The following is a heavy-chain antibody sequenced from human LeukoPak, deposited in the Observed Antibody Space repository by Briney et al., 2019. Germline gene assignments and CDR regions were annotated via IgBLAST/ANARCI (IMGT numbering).Heavy chain of an antibody. J-gene: IGHJ1*01. CDR2: IKSDGGT. CDR1: GFTFSTYW. CDR3: ARAPSEIGGYYPEYFRH. V-gene: IGHV3-74*01. Sequence: GGSLRLSCAASGFTFSTYWMHWVRQAPGKGLVWVSRIKSDGGTNYADSVKGRFTISRDNAKKTVTLQMNSLRPEDTGVYYCARAPSEIGGYYPEYFRHWGQGTLVTVSS. D-gene: IGHD3-22*01.